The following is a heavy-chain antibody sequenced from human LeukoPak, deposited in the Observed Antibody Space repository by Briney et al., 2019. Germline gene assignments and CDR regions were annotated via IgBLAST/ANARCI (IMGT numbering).Heavy chain of an antibody. J-gene: IGHJ4*02. Sequence: PGGSLRLSCAASGFIVSSNYMSWVRQAPGKGLEWVSVIYSAGSTYYADSVKGRFTISRDNSKNTVYPQMNGLRAEDTAVYYCARERDSGSSPPYCFDSWGQGTLVTVSS. V-gene: IGHV3-66*01. CDR1: GFIVSSNY. CDR3: ARERDSGSSPPYCFDS. CDR2: IYSAGST. D-gene: IGHD1-26*01.